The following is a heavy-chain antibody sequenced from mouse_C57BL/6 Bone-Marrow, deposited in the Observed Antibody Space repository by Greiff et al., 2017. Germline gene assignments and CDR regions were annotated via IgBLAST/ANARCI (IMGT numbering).Heavy chain of an antibody. V-gene: IGHV1-50*01. J-gene: IGHJ2*01. CDR2: IDPSDSYT. CDR3: AREDYYGSSFSFDY. D-gene: IGHD1-1*01. Sequence: QVQLQQPGAELVKPGASVKLSCKASGYTFTSYWMQWVKQRPGQGLEWIGEIDPSDSYTNYNQKFKGNATLTVDTSSSTAYMQLSSLTSEDSAVYYCAREDYYGSSFSFDYWGKGTTLTVSS. CDR1: GYTFTSYW.